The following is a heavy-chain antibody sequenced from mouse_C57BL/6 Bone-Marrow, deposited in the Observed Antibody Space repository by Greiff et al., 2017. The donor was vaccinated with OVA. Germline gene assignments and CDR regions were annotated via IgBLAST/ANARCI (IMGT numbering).Heavy chain of an antibody. Sequence: EVQVVESGGGLVQPGGSLKLSCAASGFTFSDYYMYWVRQTPEKRLEWVAYISNGGGSTYYPDTVKGRFTISRDNAKNTLYLQMSRLKSEDTAMYYCARHYWDPFAYWGQGTLVTVSA. J-gene: IGHJ3*01. CDR2: ISNGGGST. V-gene: IGHV5-12*01. CDR3: ARHYWDPFAY. CDR1: GFTFSDYY. D-gene: IGHD4-1*01.